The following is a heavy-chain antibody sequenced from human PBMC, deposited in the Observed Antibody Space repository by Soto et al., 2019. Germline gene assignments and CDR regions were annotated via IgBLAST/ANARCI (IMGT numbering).Heavy chain of an antibody. CDR1: GFTFSSYT. D-gene: IGHD1-26*01. V-gene: IGHV3-30-3*01. CDR2: ISYDGSNK. J-gene: IGHJ4*02. CDR3: ARVFGGGSYDY. Sequence: QVQLVESGGGVVQPGRSLRLSCAASGFTFSSYTMHWVRQAPGKGLEWVAVISYDGSNKYYADSVKGRFTISRDNSKNTLYLQMNSLRAEDTAVYYCARVFGGGSYDYCGQGTLVTVSS.